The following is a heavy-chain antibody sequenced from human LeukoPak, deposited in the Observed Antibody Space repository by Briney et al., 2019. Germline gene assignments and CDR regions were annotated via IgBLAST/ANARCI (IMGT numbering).Heavy chain of an antibody. CDR3: ARSSCSSTSCHVDY. J-gene: IGHJ4*02. V-gene: IGHV3-9*01. Sequence: SGGSLRLSCAASGFTFDDYAMHWVRQAPGKCLEWVSGISWNSGSIGYADSVKGRFTISRDNAKNSLYLQMNSLRAEDTALYYCARSSCSSTSCHVDYWGQGTLVTVSS. D-gene: IGHD2-2*01. CDR1: GFTFDDYA. CDR2: ISWNSGSI.